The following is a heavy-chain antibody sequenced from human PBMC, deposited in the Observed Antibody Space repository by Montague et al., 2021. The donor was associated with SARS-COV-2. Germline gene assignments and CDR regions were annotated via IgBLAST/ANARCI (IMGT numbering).Heavy chain of an antibody. CDR2: ISSSSSYI. J-gene: IGHJ6*03. CDR3: ARDPAQYYYYMDV. V-gene: IGHV3-21*01. Sequence: SLKLSCAASGFTFSRYSMNWVRQVPGKGLEWVSSISSSSSYIYYADSVKGRFTISRDNAKNSLYLQMNSLRAEDSAVYYCARDPAQYYYYMDVWGKGTTVTVSS. CDR1: GFTFSRYS.